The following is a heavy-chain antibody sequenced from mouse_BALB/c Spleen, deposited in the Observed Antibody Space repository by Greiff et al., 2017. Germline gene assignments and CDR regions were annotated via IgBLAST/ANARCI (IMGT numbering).Heavy chain of an antibody. V-gene: IGHV1-82*01. J-gene: IGHJ2*01. CDR1: GYAFSSSW. D-gene: IGHD2-12*01. CDR2: IYPGDGDT. Sequence: VQLQQSGPELVKPGASVKISCKASGYAFSSSWMNWVKQRPGQGLEWIGRIYPGDGDTNYNGKFKGKATLTADKSSSTAYMQLSSLTSVDSAVYFCARSDDPDYWGQGTTLTVSS. CDR3: ARSDDPDY.